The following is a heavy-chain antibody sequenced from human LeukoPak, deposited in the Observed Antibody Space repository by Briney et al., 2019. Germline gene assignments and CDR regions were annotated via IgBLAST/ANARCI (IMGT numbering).Heavy chain of an antibody. V-gene: IGHV3-21*06. CDR2: IRSNSRGI. CDR1: GFTFNSYT. CDR3: AKDLNDFWSDKTPGIDY. Sequence: GGSLRLSCAASGFTFNSYTMNWVRQAPGKGLESVSSIRSNSRGINYADSVKGRFTISRDNDKNTVYLQMNSLRAEDTAVYYCAKDLNDFWSDKTPGIDYWGQGTLVTVSS. J-gene: IGHJ4*02. D-gene: IGHD3-3*01.